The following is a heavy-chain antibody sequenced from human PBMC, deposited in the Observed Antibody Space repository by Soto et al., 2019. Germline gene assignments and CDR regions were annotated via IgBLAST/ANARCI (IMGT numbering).Heavy chain of an antibody. CDR2: IGYDGSNK. D-gene: IGHD3-16*02. CDR1: GFPFSSYY. CDR3: ARDPGVIVLPVDP. V-gene: IGHV3-33*08. J-gene: IGHJ5*02. Sequence: FLRLPCSAPGFPFSSYYMPWVRQAPGKGLEWVAIIGYDGSNKYYADAVKGRFTISRDNSKNTLYLQMNSLRAEDTAVYYCARDPGVIVLPVDPWGQGTLVTVPS.